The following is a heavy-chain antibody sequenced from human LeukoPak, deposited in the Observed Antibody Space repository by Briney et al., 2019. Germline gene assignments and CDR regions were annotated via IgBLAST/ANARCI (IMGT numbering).Heavy chain of an antibody. CDR2: INTDGSTT. J-gene: IGHJ4*02. V-gene: IGHV3-74*01. CDR3: ARDLKWEPDY. Sequence: GGSLRLSCAASGFTFSSYWMSWVRQAPGKGLVWISRINTDGSTTHYADSVKGRFTISRDNAKNTLSLQMNSLRAEDTAVYYCARDLKWEPDYWGQGTLVTVSS. D-gene: IGHD1-26*01. CDR1: GFTFSSYW.